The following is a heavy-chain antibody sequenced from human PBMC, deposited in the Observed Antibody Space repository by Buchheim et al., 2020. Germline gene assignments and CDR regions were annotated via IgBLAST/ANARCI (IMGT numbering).Heavy chain of an antibody. V-gene: IGHV3-23*01. CDR1: GFTFASYA. CDR2: ITASGAGT. J-gene: IGHJ6*03. D-gene: IGHD6-13*01. CDR3: AKHSSSHYFYYYMDV. Sequence: EVQLLESGGKLVQPGGSLRLSCSASGFTFASYAMSWVRQVPGKGLEWVSSITASGAGTHNADSVTGRFTISRDNFKKTVYLQMNSLTGEDTAIYYCAKHSSSHYFYYYMDVWGTGTT.